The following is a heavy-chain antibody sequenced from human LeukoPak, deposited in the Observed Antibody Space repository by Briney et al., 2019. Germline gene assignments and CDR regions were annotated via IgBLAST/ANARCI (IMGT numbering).Heavy chain of an antibody. J-gene: IGHJ4*02. CDR1: GFTFSSYW. Sequence: GGSLRLSCAASGFTFSSYWMSWVRQAPGKGLEWVAKITQDGSDKYYVGSVKGRFTVSRDNAQNSLYLQMNSLRAEDTAIYYCARKWSSGWSSFDYWGQGTLVTVSS. V-gene: IGHV3-7*05. CDR2: ITQDGSDK. CDR3: ARKWSSGWSSFDY. D-gene: IGHD6-13*01.